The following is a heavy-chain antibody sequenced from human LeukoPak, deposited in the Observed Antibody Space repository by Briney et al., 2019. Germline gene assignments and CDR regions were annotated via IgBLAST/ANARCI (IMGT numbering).Heavy chain of an antibody. CDR2: ISAYNGNT. D-gene: IGHD2-2*01. CDR3: ARGPIIDIVIVPAADDYYYMDV. V-gene: IGHV1-18*01. J-gene: IGHJ6*03. Sequence: ASVKVSCKASGYTLRSYGITWVRQAPGQGLEWMGWISAYNGNTKYPQRLQGRVTMTTDTSTSTAYMELRSLRSDDTAVYYCARGPIIDIVIVPAADDYYYMDVWGKGTTVTVSS. CDR1: GYTLRSYG.